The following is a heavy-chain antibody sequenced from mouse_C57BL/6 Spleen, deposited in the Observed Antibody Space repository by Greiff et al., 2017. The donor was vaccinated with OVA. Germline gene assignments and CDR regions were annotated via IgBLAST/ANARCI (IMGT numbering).Heavy chain of an antibody. V-gene: IGHV1-39*01. Sequence: EVKLMESGPELVKPGASVKISCKASGYSFTDYYMNWVKQSTGKSLEWIGVINPNYGTTSYNQKFKGKATLTVDQSSSTAYMQLNSLTSEDSAVYYCASITTPFDYWGQGTTVTVSS. CDR3: ASITTPFDY. J-gene: IGHJ2*01. CDR2: INPNYGTT. CDR1: GYSFTDYY. D-gene: IGHD1-1*01.